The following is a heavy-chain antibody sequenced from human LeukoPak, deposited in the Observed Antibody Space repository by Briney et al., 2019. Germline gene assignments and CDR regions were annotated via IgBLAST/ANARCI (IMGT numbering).Heavy chain of an antibody. CDR3: ARGVNSGSYPNWFDP. D-gene: IGHD1-26*01. CDR1: GFTFNSYA. Sequence: KSGGSLRLSCAASGFTFNSYAMSWVRQAPEKGLEWVSSISSISRDIYHADSVKGRFTISRDNAKNSLYLQMNSLRAEDTAVYYCARGVNSGSYPNWFDPWGQGILVTVSS. J-gene: IGHJ5*02. V-gene: IGHV3-21*01. CDR2: ISSISRDI.